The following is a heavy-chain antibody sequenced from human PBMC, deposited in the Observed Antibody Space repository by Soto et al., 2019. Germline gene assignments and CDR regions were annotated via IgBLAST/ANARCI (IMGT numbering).Heavy chain of an antibody. D-gene: IGHD6-19*01. Sequence: PSETLSLTCTVSGGSISSYYWSWIRQPPGKGLEWIGYIYYSGSTNYNPSLKSRVTISVDTSKNQFSLKLSSVTAADTAVYYCGRHKLMVPGIAVAGTFDIWGQGTMVTVSS. CDR3: GRHKLMVPGIAVAGTFDI. CDR2: IYYSGST. J-gene: IGHJ3*02. CDR1: GGSISSYY. V-gene: IGHV4-59*08.